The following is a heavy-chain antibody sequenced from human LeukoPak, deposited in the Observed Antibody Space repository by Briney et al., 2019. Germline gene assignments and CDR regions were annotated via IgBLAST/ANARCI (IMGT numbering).Heavy chain of an antibody. J-gene: IGHJ4*02. D-gene: IGHD6-6*01. V-gene: IGHV4-61*08. CDR1: GGSISSGGYY. Sequence: PSETLSLTCTVSGGSISSGGYYWSWIRQPPGKGLEWIGYIYYSGSTNYNPSLKSRVTISVDTSKNQFSLKLSSVTAADTAVYYCARGIKYSSSSPYYFDYWGQGTLVTVSS. CDR2: IYYSGST. CDR3: ARGIKYSSSSPYYFDY.